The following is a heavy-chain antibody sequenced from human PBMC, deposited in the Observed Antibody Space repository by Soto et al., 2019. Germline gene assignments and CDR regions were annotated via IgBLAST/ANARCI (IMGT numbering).Heavy chain of an antibody. J-gene: IGHJ5*02. CDR2: IFSNDEK. D-gene: IGHD6-6*01. CDR1: GFSLSNARMG. V-gene: IGHV2-26*01. CDR3: ARNSLRAARTNWFDP. Sequence: QVTLKESGPVLVKPTETLTLTCTVSGFSLSNARMGVSWIRQPPGKALEWLAHIFSNDEKSYSTSLKSRLTISKDTYKSQVVLTMTNMDPVDTATYYCARNSLRAARTNWFDPWGQGTLGTVSS.